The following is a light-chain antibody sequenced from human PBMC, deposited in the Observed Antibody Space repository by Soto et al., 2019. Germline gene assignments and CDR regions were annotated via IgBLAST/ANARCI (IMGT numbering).Light chain of an antibody. V-gene: IGKV1-5*01. J-gene: IGKJ2*01. CDR1: QSISSW. CDR3: QQYNSYSVYT. CDR2: DAS. Sequence: DIQMTQSPSALSASVGDRVTITCRASQSISSWLAWYQQKPGKAPKLLIYDASSLESGVPSRFSGSGSGTEFTLAISSLQPEDFATYYCQQYNSYSVYTFDQGTKLEIK.